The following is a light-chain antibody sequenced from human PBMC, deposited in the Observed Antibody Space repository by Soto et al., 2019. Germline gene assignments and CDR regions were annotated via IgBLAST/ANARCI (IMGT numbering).Light chain of an antibody. CDR1: SXDVGGYKY. J-gene: IGLJ1*01. Sequence: QSALTQPRSVSGSPGQSVTISCTGTSXDVGGYKYVSWYQQHPGKAPKVIIFDVNKRPSGVPGRLSGSKSGNTASLTISGLQTEDDADYYCCSYTGSFYIFGTGTKVTVL. CDR2: DVN. V-gene: IGLV2-11*01. CDR3: CSYTGSFYI.